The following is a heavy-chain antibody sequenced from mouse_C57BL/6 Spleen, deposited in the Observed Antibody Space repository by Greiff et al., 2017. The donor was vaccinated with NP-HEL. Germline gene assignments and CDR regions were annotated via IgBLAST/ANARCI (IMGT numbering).Heavy chain of an antibody. Sequence: QVQLQQSGPELVKPGASVKISCKASGYAFSSSWMNRVKQRPGKGLEWIGRIYPGDGDTNYNGKFKGKATLTADKSSSTAYMQLSSLTSEDSAVYFCARLNFFMDYWGQGTSVTVSS. V-gene: IGHV1-82*01. CDR2: IYPGDGDT. D-gene: IGHD1-3*01. CDR1: GYAFSSSW. J-gene: IGHJ4*01. CDR3: ARLNFFMDY.